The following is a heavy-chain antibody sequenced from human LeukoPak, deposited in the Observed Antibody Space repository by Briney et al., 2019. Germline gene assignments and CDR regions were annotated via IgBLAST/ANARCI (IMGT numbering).Heavy chain of an antibody. V-gene: IGHV3-23*01. CDR1: GFTFSSYP. CDR3: ARGRGDPLWYFEY. CDR2: ISASGGTT. J-gene: IGHJ4*02. D-gene: IGHD4-17*01. Sequence: GGSLRLSCAASGFTFSSYPMRWVRQAPGKGLEWASGISASGGTTVYTDSVKGRFTISRDNSKNTLFLQMDSLRAEDTAVYYCARGRGDPLWYFEYWGQGTLVTVPS.